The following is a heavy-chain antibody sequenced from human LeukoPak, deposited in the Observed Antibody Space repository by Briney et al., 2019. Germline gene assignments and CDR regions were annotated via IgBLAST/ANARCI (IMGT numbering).Heavy chain of an antibody. CDR2: INWNGGST. V-gene: IGHV3-20*04. Sequence: GGSLRLSCAASGFAFDDYGMSWVRQAPGKGLEWVSGINWNGGSTGYADSVKGRFTISRDNAKNSLYLQMNSLRAEDTALYYCARDRGHIVVVTAYDAFDIWGQGTMVTVSS. CDR1: GFAFDDYG. J-gene: IGHJ3*02. D-gene: IGHD2-21*02. CDR3: ARDRGHIVVVTAYDAFDI.